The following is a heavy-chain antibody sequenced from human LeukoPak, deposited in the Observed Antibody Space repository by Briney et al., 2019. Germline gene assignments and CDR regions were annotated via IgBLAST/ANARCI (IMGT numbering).Heavy chain of an antibody. CDR3: ARDRTGAGLDY. CDR2: IRQDGNEK. V-gene: IGHV3-7*03. D-gene: IGHD1-14*01. Sequence: GGSLRLSCAASGFTFSSSWMSWVRRAPGKGLEWVANIRQDGNEKYFADSVKGRFTISRDNAKNSLFLQVNSLRAEDTAVYYCARDRTGAGLDYWGQGTLVTVSS. J-gene: IGHJ4*02. CDR1: GFTFSSSW.